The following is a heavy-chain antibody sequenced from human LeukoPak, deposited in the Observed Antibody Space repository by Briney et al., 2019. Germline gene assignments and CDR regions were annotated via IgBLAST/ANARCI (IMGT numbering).Heavy chain of an antibody. CDR1: GFTFSSYA. CDR3: AKRGYYYDSSGYYYFDY. CDR2: ISGSGGST. J-gene: IGHJ4*02. V-gene: IGHV3-23*01. Sequence: PGGSLRVSCAASGFTFSSYAMSWVRQAPGKGLEWASAISGSGGSTYYADSVKGRFTISRDNSKNTLYLQMNSLRAEDTAVYYCAKRGYYYDSSGYYYFDYWGQGTLVTVSS. D-gene: IGHD3-22*01.